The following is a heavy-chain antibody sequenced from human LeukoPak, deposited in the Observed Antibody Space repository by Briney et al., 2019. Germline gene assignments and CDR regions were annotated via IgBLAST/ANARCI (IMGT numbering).Heavy chain of an antibody. D-gene: IGHD1-26*01. CDR1: GYTFTGYY. CDR3: ARRRGRLSGGINWFDP. CDR2: INPNSGGT. J-gene: IGHJ5*02. V-gene: IGHV1-2*02. Sequence: GASVKVSCKASGYTFTGYYMHWVRQAPGQGLEWMGWINPNSGGTNYAQKFQGRVTMTRDTSISTAYMELSSLRSEDTAVYYCARRRGRLSGGINWFDPWGQGTLVTVSS.